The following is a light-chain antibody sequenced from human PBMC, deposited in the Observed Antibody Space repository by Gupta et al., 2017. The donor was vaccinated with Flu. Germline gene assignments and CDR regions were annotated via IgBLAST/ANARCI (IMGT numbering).Light chain of an antibody. V-gene: IGKV1-39*01. CDR2: ATS. CDR1: QGISTY. Sequence: DIQMTQSPSSLSASVGDRVTITCRASQGISTYLNWYQQKAGIAPKVLIYATSTLQSGVPSRFSGSGSGTDFTLTIHSLQPEDFATYYCQQSYSTPITFGQGARLDIK. CDR3: QQSYSTPIT. J-gene: IGKJ5*01.